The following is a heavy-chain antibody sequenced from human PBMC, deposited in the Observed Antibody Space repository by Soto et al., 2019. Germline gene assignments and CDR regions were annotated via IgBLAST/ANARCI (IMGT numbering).Heavy chain of an antibody. CDR2: ITSDTNTI. J-gene: IGHJ4*02. Sequence: EVQLVESGGGLVQPGGSLRLSCAASGFRFSIYSMNWVRQAPGKGLEWSAYITSDTNTIKYADSVKGRFTISRDNAKNSVYLQMNSLRDEHTAVYYCARSVEGHFDYCCQATVVTVSS. D-gene: IGHD6-19*01. CDR3: ARSVEGHFDY. CDR1: GFRFSIYS. V-gene: IGHV3-48*02.